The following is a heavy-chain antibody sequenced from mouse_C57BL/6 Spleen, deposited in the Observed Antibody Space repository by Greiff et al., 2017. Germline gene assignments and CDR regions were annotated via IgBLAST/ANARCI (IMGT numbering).Heavy chain of an antibody. CDR1: GYTFTSYD. Sequence: QVQLKESGPELVKPGASVKLSCKASGYTFTSYDINWVKPRPGQGLEWIGWIYPRDGSTKYNAKFKGKATLTVDTSSSTAYMELHSLTSEDSAFYFCSRGGDSNYPYYFDYWGKGTTLTVSS. CDR3: SRGGDSNYPYYFDY. J-gene: IGHJ2*01. D-gene: IGHD2-5*01. V-gene: IGHV1-85*01. CDR2: IYPRDGST.